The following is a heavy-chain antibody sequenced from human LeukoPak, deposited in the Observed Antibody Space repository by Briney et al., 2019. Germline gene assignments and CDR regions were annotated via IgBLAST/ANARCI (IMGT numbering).Heavy chain of an antibody. D-gene: IGHD4-11*01. CDR1: GFAFSSYS. Sequence: RGSLRLSCAASGFAFSSYSMNWVRQAPGKGLEWISHISSGGGDLKYYADSVKGRFTISRDDAKNSLSLQMNSLRAEDTALYHCARDTNDYSSPPDVWGKGTTVTVSS. V-gene: IGHV3-48*01. J-gene: IGHJ6*04. CDR3: ARDTNDYSSPPDV. CDR2: ISSGGGDLK.